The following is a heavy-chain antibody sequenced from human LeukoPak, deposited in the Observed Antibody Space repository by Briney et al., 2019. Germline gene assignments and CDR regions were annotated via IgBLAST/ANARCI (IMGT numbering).Heavy chain of an antibody. V-gene: IGHV3-23*01. D-gene: IGHD4-17*01. CDR3: AKDVKGEPYGDPNFDY. J-gene: IGHJ4*02. CDR1: GFTFSSYA. CDR2: ISGSGGST. Sequence: GGSLRLSCAASGFTFSSYAMSWVRQAPGKGLEWVSAISGSGGSTYYADSVKGRFTISRDNSKNTLYLQMNSLRAEDTAVYYCAKDVKGEPYGDPNFDYWGQGTLVTVSS.